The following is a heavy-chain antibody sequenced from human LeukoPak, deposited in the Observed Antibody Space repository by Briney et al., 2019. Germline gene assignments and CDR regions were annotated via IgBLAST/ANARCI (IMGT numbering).Heavy chain of an antibody. D-gene: IGHD2-21*01. CDR3: ASQIVVVIGHAFDI. Sequence: ASVKVSCKVCGYTLTELSMHCVRQAPGKGLEWMGGFDPEDGETIYAQKFQGRVTMTEDTSTDTAYMELSSLRSEDTAVYYCASQIVVVIGHAFDIWGQGTMVTVSS. J-gene: IGHJ3*02. CDR2: FDPEDGET. CDR1: GYTLTELS. V-gene: IGHV1-24*01.